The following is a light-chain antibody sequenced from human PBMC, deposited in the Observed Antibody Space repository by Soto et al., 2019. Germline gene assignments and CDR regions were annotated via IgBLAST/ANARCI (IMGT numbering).Light chain of an antibody. CDR1: SSDVGGYNY. V-gene: IGLV2-14*01. Sequence: QSALTQPASVSGSPGQSITLSCTGSSSDVGGYNYVSWYRQHPGKAPTLMIYEVSNRPSGVSNLFSGSKSGNKASLTISGLQAEAEADYYCSSFTSINTWVFGGGTKLTVL. CDR3: SSFTSINTWV. CDR2: EVS. J-gene: IGLJ3*02.